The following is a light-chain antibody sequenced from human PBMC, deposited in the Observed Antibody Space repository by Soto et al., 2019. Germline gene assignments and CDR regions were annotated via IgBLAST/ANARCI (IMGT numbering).Light chain of an antibody. J-gene: IGKJ4*01. Sequence: EIVLTQSPATLSLSPGERATLSCRASQSVSSYLAWYQQKPGQAPRLLIYDASNRATGIPARFSGSGSGTYFILTISSLEPEDFAVYYCQQRSNWPLTFGGGTKVEIK. CDR2: DAS. CDR3: QQRSNWPLT. V-gene: IGKV3-11*01. CDR1: QSVSSY.